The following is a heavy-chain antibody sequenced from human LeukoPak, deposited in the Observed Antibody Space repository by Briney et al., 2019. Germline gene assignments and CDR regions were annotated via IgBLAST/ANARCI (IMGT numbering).Heavy chain of an antibody. CDR2: ISGDGDST. J-gene: IGHJ4*02. CDR3: ARDGRDGYV. CDR1: GFTFDDYA. D-gene: IGHD5-24*01. Sequence: PGGSLRLSCAASGFTFDDYAVHWVRQAPGKGLEWVSLISGDGDSTYFADSVKGRFTISRDNSKNSLYLQMNSLRTEDTALYYCARDGRDGYVWGQGTLVTVSS. V-gene: IGHV3-43*02.